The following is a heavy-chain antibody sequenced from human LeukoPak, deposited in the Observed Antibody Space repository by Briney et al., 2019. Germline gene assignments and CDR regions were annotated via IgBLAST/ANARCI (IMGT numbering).Heavy chain of an antibody. CDR1: DHTLNIYW. Sequence: GESLKISCKESDHTLNIYWIACVRQMPGRGLEWMGIIFLDDSQIEYNPSFQGQITISADKSVKTAYLQWDSLQTSDTALYYCATSTYSVAAHIDYWGQGTPVIVST. CDR2: IFLDDSQI. D-gene: IGHD2-21*01. V-gene: IGHV5-51*01. J-gene: IGHJ4*02. CDR3: ATSTYSVAAHIDY.